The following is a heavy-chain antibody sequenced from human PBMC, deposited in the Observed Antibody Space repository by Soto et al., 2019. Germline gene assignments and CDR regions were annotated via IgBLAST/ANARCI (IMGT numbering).Heavy chain of an antibody. J-gene: IGHJ4*02. D-gene: IGHD6-19*01. CDR2: INAGNGNT. CDR3: ARHGSGWDY. V-gene: IGHV1-3*01. CDR1: GYTFTSYG. Sequence: EASVKVSCKASGYTFTSYGISWVRQAPGQRLEWMGWINAGNGNTKYSQKFQGRVTITRDTSASTAYMELSSLRSEDTAVYYCARHGSGWDYWGQGTLVTVSS.